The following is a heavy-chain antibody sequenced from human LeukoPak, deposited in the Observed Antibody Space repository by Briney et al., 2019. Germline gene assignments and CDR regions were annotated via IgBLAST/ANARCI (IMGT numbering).Heavy chain of an antibody. CDR3: AREGRVVVPAALYYYYYYGMDV. D-gene: IGHD2-2*01. Sequence: SETLSLTCTLSGGSISSYYWSWIRQPAGKGLEWIGRIYTIGRTNYNPSRKSRVTMSVDTSKNQFSLKLSSVTAADTAVYYCAREGRVVVPAALYYYYYYGMDVWGQGTTVTVSS. V-gene: IGHV4-4*07. J-gene: IGHJ6*02. CDR2: IYTIGRT. CDR1: GGSISSYY.